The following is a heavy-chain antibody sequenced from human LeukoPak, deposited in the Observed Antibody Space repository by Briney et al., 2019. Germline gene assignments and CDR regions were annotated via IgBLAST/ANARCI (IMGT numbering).Heavy chain of an antibody. D-gene: IGHD3-10*01. CDR2: INAGNGNT. CDR1: GYTFTSYA. J-gene: IGHJ5*02. Sequence: GASVKVSCKASGYTFTSYAMHWVRQAPGQRLEWMGWINAGNGNTKYSQKLQGRVTITRDTSASTAYMELSSLRSEDTAVYYCARDFMVRGVKPNWFDPWGQGTLVTVSS. V-gene: IGHV1-3*01. CDR3: ARDFMVRGVKPNWFDP.